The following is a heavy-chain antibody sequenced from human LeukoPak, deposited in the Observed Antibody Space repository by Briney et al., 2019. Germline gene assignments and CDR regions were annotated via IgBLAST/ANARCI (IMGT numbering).Heavy chain of an antibody. V-gene: IGHV1-46*01. J-gene: IGHJ4*02. D-gene: IGHD1-26*01. Sequence: EASVKVSCKASGYTFTNYYMHWVRQALGQELEWMGIINPSVGSTTYAQEFQGRVTMTRDTSTSTVYMELSSLRSEDTAVYYCARLLGATTSTHFDYWGQGTLVTVSS. CDR1: GYTFTNYY. CDR3: ARLLGATTSTHFDY. CDR2: INPSVGST.